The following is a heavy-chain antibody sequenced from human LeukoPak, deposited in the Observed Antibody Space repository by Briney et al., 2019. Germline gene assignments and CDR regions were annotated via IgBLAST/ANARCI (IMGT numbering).Heavy chain of an antibody. CDR1: GFTFSSYS. J-gene: IGHJ4*02. Sequence: GGSLRLSCAASGFTFSSYSMNWVRQAPGKGLEWVSSISTSSSYIYYADSVKGRFTISRDNAKNSLYLQMNSLRAEDTAVYYCARAHNWKYGTFDYWGQGTLVTVSS. D-gene: IGHD1-7*01. CDR3: ARAHNWKYGTFDY. CDR2: ISTSSSYI. V-gene: IGHV3-21*01.